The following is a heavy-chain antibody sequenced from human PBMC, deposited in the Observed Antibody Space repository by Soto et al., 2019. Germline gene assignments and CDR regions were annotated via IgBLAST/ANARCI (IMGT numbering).Heavy chain of an antibody. J-gene: IGHJ6*02. D-gene: IGHD6-6*01. CDR2: IIPIFGTA. Sequence: ASVKVSCKAPGGTFSSYAISWVRQAPGQGLEWMGGIIPIFGTANYAQKFQGRVTITADESTSTAYMELSSLRSEDTAVYYRARDRGIAARLYYYYGMDVWGQGTTVTVSS. CDR1: GGTFSSYA. V-gene: IGHV1-69*13. CDR3: ARDRGIAARLYYYYGMDV.